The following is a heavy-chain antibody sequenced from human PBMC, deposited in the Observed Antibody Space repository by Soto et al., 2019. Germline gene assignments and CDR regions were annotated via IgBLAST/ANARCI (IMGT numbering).Heavy chain of an antibody. CDR3: AKITGS. CDR1: GFTISSSA. J-gene: IGHJ5*02. V-gene: IGHV3-23*01. D-gene: IGHD3-16*01. Sequence: EVQVLESGGGLVQPGGSLRLSCAATGFTISSSAMTWVRQAPGKGLEWISSISGDGKATYYTDSVKGRFTISRDSSKTTLYLQMNGLRVEDTATYFCAKITGSWGRGTLVTVAS. CDR2: ISGDGKAT.